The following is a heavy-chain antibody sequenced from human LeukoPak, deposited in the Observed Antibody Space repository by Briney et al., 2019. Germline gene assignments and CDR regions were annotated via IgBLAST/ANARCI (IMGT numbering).Heavy chain of an antibody. CDR3: AKVQSDYYDSSVYYGLDY. V-gene: IGHV3-23*01. CDR2: ISGSGDST. D-gene: IGHD3-22*01. J-gene: IGHJ4*02. Sequence: PGGSLRLSCAASGFTFSSHGMSWVRQAPGKGLEWVSTISGSGDSTYYADSVKGRFTISRDNSKNTVYLQMNSLRAEDTAVYYCAKVQSDYYDSSVYYGLDYWGQGTLVTVSS. CDR1: GFTFSSHG.